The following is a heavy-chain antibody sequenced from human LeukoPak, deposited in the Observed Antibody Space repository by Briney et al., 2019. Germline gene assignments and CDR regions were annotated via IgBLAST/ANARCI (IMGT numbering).Heavy chain of an antibody. Sequence: ASVKVSCKASGHTLTVHYIHWVRQGPGQGLEWLGWITLHSGDTHYAQKYQGRLTMTSDTSISTGYMELSRLQFDDTAVYYCARTTEAHSWRTRYYDYYMDVWGKGTTVTVSS. CDR3: ARTTEAHSWRTRYYDYYMDV. J-gene: IGHJ6*03. D-gene: IGHD6-13*01. CDR1: GHTLTVHY. V-gene: IGHV1-2*02. CDR2: ITLHSGDT.